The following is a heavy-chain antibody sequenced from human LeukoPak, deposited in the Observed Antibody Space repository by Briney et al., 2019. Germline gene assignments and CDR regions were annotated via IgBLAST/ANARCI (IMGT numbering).Heavy chain of an antibody. CDR1: GFTFSRHG. D-gene: IGHD3-3*01. CDR3: ARDRAWNYFDY. J-gene: IGHJ4*02. V-gene: IGHV3-30*03. Sequence: GRSLRLSCAPSGFTFSRHGMHWVRQAPGKGLEWAAIISNDGSRTYYAHSVEGRFTISRDNSKNTLYLQMDSLRAEDTAVYYCARDRAWNYFDYWGQGTLVTVSS. CDR2: ISNDGSRT.